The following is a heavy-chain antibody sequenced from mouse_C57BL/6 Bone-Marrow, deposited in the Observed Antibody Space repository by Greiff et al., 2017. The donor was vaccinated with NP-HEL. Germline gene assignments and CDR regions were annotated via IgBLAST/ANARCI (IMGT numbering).Heavy chain of an antibody. J-gene: IGHJ2*01. CDR3: ARSPVVPLDY. CDR2: IDPSDSYT. CDR1: GYAFSSSW. Sequence: QVQLQQSGPELVKPGASVKISCKASGYAFSSSWMNWVKQRPGQGLEWIGVIDPSDSYTNYNQKFKGKATLTVDTSSSTAYMQLSSLTSEDSAVYYCARSPVVPLDYWGQGTTLTVSS. V-gene: IGHV1-59*01. D-gene: IGHD1-1*01.